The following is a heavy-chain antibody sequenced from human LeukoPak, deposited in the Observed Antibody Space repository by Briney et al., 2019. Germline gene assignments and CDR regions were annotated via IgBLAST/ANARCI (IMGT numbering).Heavy chain of an antibody. CDR1: GYTFTGYY. CDR2: INPNSGGT. J-gene: IGHJ3*02. D-gene: IGHD6-19*01. CDR3: ARARSSDWSNDAFDI. V-gene: IGHV1-2*02. Sequence: ASVKVSCKASGYTFTGYYMHWVRQAPGQGLEWMGWINPNSGGTNYAQKFQGRVTMTRDTSISTAYMELSRLRSDDTALYYCARARSSDWSNDAFDIWGQGTMVTVSS.